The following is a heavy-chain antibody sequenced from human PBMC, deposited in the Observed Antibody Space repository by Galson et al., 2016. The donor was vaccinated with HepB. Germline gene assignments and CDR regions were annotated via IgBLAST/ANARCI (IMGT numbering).Heavy chain of an antibody. V-gene: IGHV4-4*02. CDR3: ARYGSSWFLDS. J-gene: IGHJ4*02. CDR1: GDSIRTNNW. D-gene: IGHD6-13*01. CDR2: IYHSGDT. Sequence: SETLSLTCAVSGDSIRTNNWWHWVRQFPGKGLEWIGEIYHSGDTNYSPSLKSRVTMSVDRSKNQFSLQLNSATPEDTAVYYCARYGSSWFLDSWGQGTLVTVSS.